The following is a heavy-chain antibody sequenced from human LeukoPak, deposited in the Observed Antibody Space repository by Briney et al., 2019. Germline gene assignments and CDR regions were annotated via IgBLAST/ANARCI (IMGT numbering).Heavy chain of an antibody. Sequence: GRSLRLSCAASGFPFSTYGMHWVRQDPGKGLEWVAVIWFDGSNKDYGDSVKGRFTISRDNSKNTVYLQMNSLRAEDTAVYYCARDFYGDFSKFDYWGQGTLVTVSS. V-gene: IGHV3-33*01. D-gene: IGHD4-17*01. CDR1: GFPFSTYG. J-gene: IGHJ4*02. CDR2: IWFDGSNK. CDR3: ARDFYGDFSKFDY.